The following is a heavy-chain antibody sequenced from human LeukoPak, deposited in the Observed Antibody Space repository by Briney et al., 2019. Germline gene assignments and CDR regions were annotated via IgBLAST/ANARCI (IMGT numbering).Heavy chain of an antibody. CDR2: MYYSWST. CDR1: GDSISSYY. J-gene: IGHJ3*02. V-gene: IGHV4-59*01. Sequence: SETLSLTCTVSGDSISSYYWSWIRQPPGKGLEWIGYMYYSWSTYYNPSLKSRVSISVDTSKNQFSLKLTSVTAADTAVYYCARGGIAAAGIPLRIWGQGTMVTVSS. D-gene: IGHD6-13*01. CDR3: ARGGIAAAGIPLRI.